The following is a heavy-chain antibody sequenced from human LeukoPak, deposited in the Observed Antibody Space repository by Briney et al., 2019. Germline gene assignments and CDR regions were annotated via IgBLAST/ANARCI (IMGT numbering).Heavy chain of an antibody. CDR1: GFTLSNYA. D-gene: IGHD5-12*01. J-gene: IGHJ6*03. CDR3: AKGGGYEAQYYYYYLDV. V-gene: IGHV3-23*01. CDR2: ISSSGGST. Sequence: GGSLRLSCAVSGFTLSNYAMSWVRQAPGKGLEWASGISSSGGSTYYPDSVKGRFTISRDNSKNTLYLQMKSLRAEDTAVYYCAKGGGYEAQYYYYYLDVWGKGTTVTISS.